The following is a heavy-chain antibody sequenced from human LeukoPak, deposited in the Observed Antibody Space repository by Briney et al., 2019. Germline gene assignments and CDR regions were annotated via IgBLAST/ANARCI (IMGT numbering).Heavy chain of an antibody. D-gene: IGHD5-12*01. J-gene: IGHJ4*02. Sequence: PGGSLRLSCAASGFSFSSQLMNWVRQAPGKGLEWVSGISSSGGSTYYADSVKGRFTISRDNSKNTLYLQMNSLRAEDTAVYYCAKKRMATIGWDFDYWGQGTLVTVSS. CDR3: AKKRMATIGWDFDY. CDR1: GFSFSSQL. V-gene: IGHV3-23*01. CDR2: ISSSGGST.